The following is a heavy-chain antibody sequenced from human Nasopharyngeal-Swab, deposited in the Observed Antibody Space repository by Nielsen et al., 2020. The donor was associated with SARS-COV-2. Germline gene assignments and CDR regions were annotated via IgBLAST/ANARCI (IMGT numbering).Heavy chain of an antibody. V-gene: IGHV3-7*04. Sequence: GESLKISCAATGFTFSSYWMSWVRQAPGRGLEWLAHTKEDGTVTHYVDSVKGRFTISRDNAKNSLYLQMNSLRAEDTAVYYCAKDLLVNIAAHTNWFDPWGQGTLVTVSS. D-gene: IGHD6-6*01. CDR2: TKEDGTVT. J-gene: IGHJ5*02. CDR3: AKDLLVNIAAHTNWFDP. CDR1: GFTFSSYW.